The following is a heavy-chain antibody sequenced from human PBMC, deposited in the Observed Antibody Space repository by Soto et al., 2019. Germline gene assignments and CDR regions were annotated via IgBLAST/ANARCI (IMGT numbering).Heavy chain of an antibody. CDR1: GFTFTGYN. CDR3: AKDDAGHPDF. V-gene: IGHV1-2*04. Sequence: QVQLVQSGAEVKRPGASVKVSCKASGFTFTGYNMHWVRQAPGQGLEWIGWINPNTGVANYAQKFRDWVTITRDTSITTGYLELSGLKSDDTAVYFCAKDDAGHPDFWGQGTLLTVSS. J-gene: IGHJ4*02. CDR2: INPNTGVA. D-gene: IGHD6-13*01.